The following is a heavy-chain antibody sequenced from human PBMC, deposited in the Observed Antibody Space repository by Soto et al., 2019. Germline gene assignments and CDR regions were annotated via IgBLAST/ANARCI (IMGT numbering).Heavy chain of an antibody. CDR2: ISYSGST. V-gene: IGHV4-59*01. J-gene: IGHJ4*02. D-gene: IGHD3-3*01. Sequence: QVQLQESGPGLVKPSETLSLTCTVSGDSISSYYWGWFRQPPGNGLDWIGYISYSGSTNYNPSLKSRVTIAVDTSKNQFSLNLSSVTTADTAVYYCASHRGSSFGNFDYWGQGALVTVSA. CDR1: GDSISSYY. CDR3: ASHRGSSFGNFDY.